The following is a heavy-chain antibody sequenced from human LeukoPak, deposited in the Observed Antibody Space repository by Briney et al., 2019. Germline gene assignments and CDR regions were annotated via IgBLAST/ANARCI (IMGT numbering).Heavy chain of an antibody. V-gene: IGHV3-33*08. J-gene: IGHJ4*02. Sequence: PGGSLRLSCAASGFTFNSYGMHWVRQAPGKGLEWVAVIWYDGSNQYYADSVKGRFTISRDNSKNTLYLQMNSLRAENTAVYYCARENWDSLDYWGQGTLVTVSS. CDR2: IWYDGSNQ. CDR3: ARENWDSLDY. D-gene: IGHD7-27*01. CDR1: GFTFNSYG.